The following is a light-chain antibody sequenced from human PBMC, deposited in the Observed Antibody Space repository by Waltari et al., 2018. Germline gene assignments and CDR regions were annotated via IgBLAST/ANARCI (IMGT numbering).Light chain of an antibody. V-gene: IGLV1-47*01. J-gene: IGLJ1*01. CDR3: ASWDDSHYV. Sequence: QSVLTQPPSASGTPGQRVSISCSVSHANLASNSLYWYQQFPGMAPNLLIYRNNQRPSGVPDRFSGSKFGTSASLAISGLRSEDEAVYYCASWDDSHYVFGTGTKVTVL. CDR2: RNN. CDR1: HANLASNS.